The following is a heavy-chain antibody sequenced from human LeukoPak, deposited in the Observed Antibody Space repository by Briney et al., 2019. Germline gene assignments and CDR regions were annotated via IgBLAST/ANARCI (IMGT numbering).Heavy chain of an antibody. CDR1: GDTFITHT. CDR3: ARDTVYYGSGQQTAFDI. D-gene: IGHD3-10*01. CDR2: IIPMFGIV. Sequence: GASVKVSCKASGDTFITHTITWVRQAPGQGLEWMGRIIPMFGIVKYAQKLQGRVTMTTDESTRILYMELSSLTFEDTAVYYCARDTVYYGSGQQTAFDIWGQGTMVTVFS. J-gene: IGHJ3*02. V-gene: IGHV1-69*05.